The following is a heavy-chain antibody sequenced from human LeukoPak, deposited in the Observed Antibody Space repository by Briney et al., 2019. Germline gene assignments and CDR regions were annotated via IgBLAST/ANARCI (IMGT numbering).Heavy chain of an antibody. CDR3: ARGRQGAKTRYFDL. CDR1: GIIFSNYA. V-gene: IGHV3-64*01. D-gene: IGHD1-26*01. J-gene: IGHJ2*01. Sequence: GGSLTLSCAVSGIIFSNYAMHWVRQGPGKGLECISTISSDGGSTYYANSVKGRFTLHRDNYKNTLYLQLGSLRAEDMAVYYCARGRQGAKTRYFDLWGRGTRVTVSS. CDR2: ISSDGGST.